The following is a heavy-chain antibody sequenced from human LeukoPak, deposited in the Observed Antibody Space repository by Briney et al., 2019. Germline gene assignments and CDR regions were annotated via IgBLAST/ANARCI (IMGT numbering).Heavy chain of an antibody. CDR2: IHYTGIT. D-gene: IGHD1-26*01. Sequence: SETLSLTCTVSGGSISTYYWSWIRQPPGKGLEWIGYIHYTGITYYNPSLKSRATISAYTSKNQFSLILSSVTAADTAVYFCARSSGSRYYIDYWGQGTLVTVSS. V-gene: IGHV4-59*01. CDR3: ARSSGSRYYIDY. CDR1: GGSISTYY. J-gene: IGHJ4*02.